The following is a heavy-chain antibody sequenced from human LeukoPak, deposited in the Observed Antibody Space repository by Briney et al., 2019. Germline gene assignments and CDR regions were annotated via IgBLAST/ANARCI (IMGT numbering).Heavy chain of an antibody. CDR1: GFTVSSNY. CDR3: ARALGPSSTLDY. V-gene: IGHV3-66*01. Sequence: PGGSLRLSCAASGFTVSSNYMSWVRQAPGKVLEWVSVIYSGGSTYYADSVKGRFTISRDNSKNTLYLQMNSLRAEDTAVYYCARALGPSSTLDYWGQGTLVTVSS. CDR2: IYSGGST. J-gene: IGHJ4*02.